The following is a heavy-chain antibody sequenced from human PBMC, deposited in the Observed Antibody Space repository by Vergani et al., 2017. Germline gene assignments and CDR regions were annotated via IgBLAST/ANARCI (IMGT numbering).Heavy chain of an antibody. CDR3: ARDLPLPDIEGCCYYYGMDV. D-gene: IGHD2-15*01. CDR2: IYTSGST. V-gene: IGHV4-4*07. J-gene: IGHJ6*02. CDR1: GGSISSYY. Sequence: QVQLQESGPGLVKPSETLSLTCTVSGGSISSYYWSWIRQPAGKGLEWIGRIYTSGSTNYNPSLKSRVTMSVDTSKNQFSLKLSSVTAADTAVYYCARDLPLPDIEGCCYYYGMDVWGQGTPVTVSS.